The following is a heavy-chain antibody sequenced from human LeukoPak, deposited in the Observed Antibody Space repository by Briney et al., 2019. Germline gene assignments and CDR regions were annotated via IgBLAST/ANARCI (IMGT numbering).Heavy chain of an antibody. CDR1: GFTFSSYG. V-gene: IGHV3-21*01. Sequence: PGGSLRLSCAASGFTFSSYGMNWVRQAPGKGLEWVSSISSSGTYIYFADSVKGRFTISRDNAKNSLYLQMNSLRAEDTALYYCAREQSYSEEIVVVNPPFDYWGQGTLVTVSS. J-gene: IGHJ4*02. CDR3: AREQSYSEEIVVVNPPFDY. CDR2: ISSSGTYI. D-gene: IGHD2-21*01.